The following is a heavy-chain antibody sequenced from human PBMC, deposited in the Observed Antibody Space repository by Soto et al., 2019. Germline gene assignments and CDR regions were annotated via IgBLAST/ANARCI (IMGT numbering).Heavy chain of an antibody. V-gene: IGHV4-59*08. CDR3: ARLNYDILTGYDQYYFDY. CDR2: IYYSGST. J-gene: IGHJ4*02. CDR1: GGSTSSYY. D-gene: IGHD3-9*01. Sequence: SETLSLTCTVSGGSTSSYYWSWIRQPPGKGLEWIGYIYYSGSTNYNPSLKSRVTISVDTSKNQFSLKLSSVTAADTAVYYCARLNYDILTGYDQYYFDYWGQGTLVTVSS.